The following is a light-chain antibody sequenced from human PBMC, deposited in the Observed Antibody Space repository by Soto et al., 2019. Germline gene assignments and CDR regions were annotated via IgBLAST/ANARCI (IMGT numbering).Light chain of an antibody. CDR3: QQSYSTPDT. J-gene: IGKJ2*01. CDR1: QSISSY. Sequence: DIQMTQSPSSLSASVGDRVTIPCRASQSISSYLNWYQQKPGKAPMLLIYAASSLQSGVPSRFSGSGSGTDFTLTISSLQPEDFASYYCQQSYSTPDTFGQGTKVEIK. V-gene: IGKV1-39*01. CDR2: AAS.